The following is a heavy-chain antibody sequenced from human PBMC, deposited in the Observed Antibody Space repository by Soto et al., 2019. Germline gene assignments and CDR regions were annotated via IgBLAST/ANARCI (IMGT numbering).Heavy chain of an antibody. CDR1: GLTFSNYE. J-gene: IGHJ3*01. V-gene: IGHV3-48*03. CDR3: ATRSGGGGAFDF. Sequence: EVQLVESGGGLVLPGGSLRLSCAASGLTFSNYEMNWVRQAPGKGLEWVSYIGRSGTTTYYADSLKGRFTISRDNGKNSLYLQLNSLRAEHTAVYYCATRSGGGGAFDFWGQGTMVTVSS. CDR2: IGRSGTTT. D-gene: IGHD3-10*01.